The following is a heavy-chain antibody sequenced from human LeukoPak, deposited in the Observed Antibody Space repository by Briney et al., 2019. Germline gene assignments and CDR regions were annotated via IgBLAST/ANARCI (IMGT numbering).Heavy chain of an antibody. CDR2: IVVGSGNT. J-gene: IGHJ4*02. CDR1: GFTFTSSA. D-gene: IGHD3-22*01. CDR3: VTNYDSSGSFDY. Sequence: ASVKVSCKASGFTFTSSAMQWVRQARGQRLEWIGWIVVGSGNTNYAQKFQERVTITRDMSTSTAYMELSSLRSEDTAVYYCVTNYDSSGSFDYWGQGTLVTVSS. V-gene: IGHV1-58*02.